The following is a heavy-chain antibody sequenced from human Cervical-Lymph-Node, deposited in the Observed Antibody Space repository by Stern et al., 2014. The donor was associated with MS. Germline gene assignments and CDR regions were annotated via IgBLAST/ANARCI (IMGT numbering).Heavy chain of an antibody. CDR3: ATVAFFYGSSGYSNY. CDR2: IYYTGST. V-gene: IGHV4-31*03. Sequence: QLQLQESGPRLVKPSQTLSLTCTVSGASFSSGGYYWSWIRQHPGKGLELVGYIYYTGSTFYSPSLKSRLTISMDTSKNQISLKLRSVTAADTAVYYCATVAFFYGSSGYSNYWGQGTLGTVSA. CDR1: GASFSSGGYY. D-gene: IGHD3-22*01. J-gene: IGHJ4*02.